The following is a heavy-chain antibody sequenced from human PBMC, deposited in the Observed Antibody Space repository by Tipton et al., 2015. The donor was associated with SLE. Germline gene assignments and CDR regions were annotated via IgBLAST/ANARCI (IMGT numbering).Heavy chain of an antibody. CDR1: GGSISNYY. J-gene: IGHJ1*01. D-gene: IGHD6-13*01. V-gene: IGHV4-4*07. Sequence: SLTCTVSGGSISNYYWSWIRQPAGKGLEWIGRIYTSGSTNYNPSLKSRVTMSVDTSKNQFSLKLSSVTAADTAVYYCARAEAVAGLGYFQEWGQGTLITVSS. CDR3: ARAEAVAGLGYFQE. CDR2: IYTSGST.